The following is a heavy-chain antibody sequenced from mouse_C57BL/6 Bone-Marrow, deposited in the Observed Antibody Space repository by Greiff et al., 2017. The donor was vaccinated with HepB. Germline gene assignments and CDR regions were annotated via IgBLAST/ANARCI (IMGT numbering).Heavy chain of an antibody. CDR3: ARSGHPSYFDV. Sequence: EVQLQQSGPVLVKPGASVKMSCKASGYTFTDYYMNWVKQSHGKSLEWIGVINPYNGGTSYNQKFKGKATLTVDKSSSTAYMELNSLTSEDSAGYYGARSGHPSYFDVWVTGTTVTVSS. CDR1: GYTFTDYY. CDR2: INPYNGGT. V-gene: IGHV1-19*01. J-gene: IGHJ1*03. D-gene: IGHD3-1*01.